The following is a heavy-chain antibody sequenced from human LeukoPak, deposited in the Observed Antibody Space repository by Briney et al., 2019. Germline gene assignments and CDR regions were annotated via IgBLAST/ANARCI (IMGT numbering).Heavy chain of an antibody. J-gene: IGHJ4*02. V-gene: IGHV1-2*02. D-gene: IGHD1-26*01. CDR1: GCTFTDYY. CDR3: ARANSGSYYNY. Sequence: ASVKVSCKASGCTFTDYYMHWVRQAPGQGLEWMGWVNPNSGGPVYAQKFQGRVTMTRDTSISTAYMELSRLTSDDTAVYYCARANSGSYYNYWGQGTLVTVSS. CDR2: VNPNSGGP.